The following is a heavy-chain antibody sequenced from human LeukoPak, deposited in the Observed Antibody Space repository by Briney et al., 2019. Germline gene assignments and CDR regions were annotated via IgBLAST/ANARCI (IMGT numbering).Heavy chain of an antibody. Sequence: GGSLRLSCAASGFTFSSYSMNWVRQAPGKGLEWVSSISSSSSYIYYADSVKGRFTISRDNAKNSLYLQMNSLRAEDTAVYYCARTTVTTESDAFDIWGHGTMVTVSS. CDR1: GFTFSSYS. CDR2: ISSSSSYI. J-gene: IGHJ3*02. V-gene: IGHV3-21*01. CDR3: ARTTVTTESDAFDI. D-gene: IGHD4-17*01.